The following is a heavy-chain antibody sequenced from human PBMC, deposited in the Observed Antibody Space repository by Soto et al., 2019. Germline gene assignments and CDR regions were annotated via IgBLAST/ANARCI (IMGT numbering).Heavy chain of an antibody. J-gene: IGHJ4*02. CDR1: GFNFKKFA. CDR2: ISCCGGSA. V-gene: IGHV3-23*01. CDR3: AKADGQQWLIPHLDN. Sequence: PGGSLRPSGVASGFNFKKFAMAWVRQAAGEGLEWVSGISCCGGSASYADSVKGRFSIARDDSKNTVSLQLNSLRVEDTAQYYCAKADGQQWLIPHLDNWGQGTLVTVSS. D-gene: IGHD6-19*01.